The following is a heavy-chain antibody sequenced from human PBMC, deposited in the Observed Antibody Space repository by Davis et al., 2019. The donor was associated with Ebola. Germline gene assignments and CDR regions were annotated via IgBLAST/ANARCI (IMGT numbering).Heavy chain of an antibody. V-gene: IGHV3-23*01. CDR1: GFTYSNFV. Sequence: GESLKISCAASGFTYSNFVMSWVRQAPGKGLEWVSTLGTSADTYYADSVKGRFTISRDNSKNTLYLQMNGLRVEDTAIYFCVKDTSNNWFDIWGQGTMVTVSS. J-gene: IGHJ3*02. CDR3: VKDTSNNWFDI. CDR2: LGTSADT. D-gene: IGHD1-20*01.